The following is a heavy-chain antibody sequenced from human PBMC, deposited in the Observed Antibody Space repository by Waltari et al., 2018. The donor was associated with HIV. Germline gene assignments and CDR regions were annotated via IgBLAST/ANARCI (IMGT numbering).Heavy chain of an antibody. CDR2: VYHNGNT. CDR3: ARVSLSGDYLPLRFDP. V-gene: IGHV4-38-2*02. D-gene: IGHD3-3*01. CDR1: GYSIVSVYY. Sequence: QVQLQESGPGLVEPSETLSLTCTVSGYSIVSVYYWGWIRHPPGKGLEWVGNVYHNGNTAYNPSLKSRVTILIDTPKNQFSLKLSSVTAADTAVYYCARVSLSGDYLPLRFDPWGQGSLVTVSS. J-gene: IGHJ5*02.